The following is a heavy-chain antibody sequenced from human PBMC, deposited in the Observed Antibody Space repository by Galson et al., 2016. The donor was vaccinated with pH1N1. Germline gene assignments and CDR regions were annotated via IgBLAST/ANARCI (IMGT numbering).Heavy chain of an antibody. D-gene: IGHD1/OR15-1a*01. V-gene: IGHV3-23*01. CDR3: VTRRPTTTPGVIDY. CDR2: ITASADAT. CDR1: GLTFRNHV. J-gene: IGHJ4*02. Sequence: SLRLSCAASGLTFRNHVMSWVRQAPGKGLEWVAVITASADATFYGDSVKGRFFISRDNYRSTLSLQMNSLRADDTAIYYCVTRRPTTTPGVIDYWGQGTLVTVS.